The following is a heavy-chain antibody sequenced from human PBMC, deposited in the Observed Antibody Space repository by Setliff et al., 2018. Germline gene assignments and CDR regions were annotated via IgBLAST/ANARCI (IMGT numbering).Heavy chain of an antibody. J-gene: IGHJ6*03. V-gene: IGHV4-61*02. CDR3: AREQWLDPPGYYYMDV. CDR1: GGSISSGSYY. CDR2: IYTSGST. Sequence: SETLSLTCTVSGGSISSGSYYWSWIRQPAGKGLEWIGRIYTSGSTNYNPSLESRVTISIDTSKNQFSLKLSSVTAADTAVYYCAREQWLDPPGYYYMDVWAKGTTVTVSS. D-gene: IGHD6-19*01.